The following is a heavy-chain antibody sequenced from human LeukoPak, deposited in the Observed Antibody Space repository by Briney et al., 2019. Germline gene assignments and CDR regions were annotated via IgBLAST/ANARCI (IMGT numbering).Heavy chain of an antibody. Sequence: TSVKVSCKASGFTFTSSAVQWVRLARGQRLEWIGWIVVGSGNTNYAQKFQERVTITRDMSTSTAYMELSSLRSEDTAVYYCAAATDRSGYLLTRWGQGTLVTVSS. V-gene: IGHV1-58*01. D-gene: IGHD3-22*01. CDR1: GFTFTSSA. CDR2: IVVGSGNT. CDR3: AAATDRSGYLLTR. J-gene: IGHJ4*02.